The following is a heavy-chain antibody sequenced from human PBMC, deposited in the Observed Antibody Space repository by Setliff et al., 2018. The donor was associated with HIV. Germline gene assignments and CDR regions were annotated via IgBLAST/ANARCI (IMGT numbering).Heavy chain of an antibody. J-gene: IGHJ4*02. Sequence: LSLTCTVSGVSVSGTAYYWAWIRQPPGRGLEWIGSIYYTGNTNYNSSLKSRISMSMVSSKKQVFLKLSDVSAADTAVYYCARQQGDSRGFYPHFDYWGQGRLVTVSS. V-gene: IGHV4-39*01. CDR1: GVSVSGTAYY. D-gene: IGHD3-22*01. CDR2: IYYTGNT. CDR3: ARQQGDSRGFYPHFDY.